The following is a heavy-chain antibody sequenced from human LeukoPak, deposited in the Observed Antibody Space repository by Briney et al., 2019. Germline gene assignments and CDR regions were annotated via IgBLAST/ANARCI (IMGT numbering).Heavy chain of an antibody. V-gene: IGHV3-21*01. J-gene: IGHJ4*02. CDR2: ISSSSSYI. CDR1: GFTFSSYA. CDR3: ARDRGHIAAAGNYDPKPRLLPDY. Sequence: GGSLRLSCAASGFTFSSYAMNWVRQAPGKGLEWVSSISSSSSYIYYADSVKGRFTISRDNAKNSLYLQMNSLRAEDTAVYYCARDRGHIAAAGNYDPKPRLLPDYWGQGTLVTVSS. D-gene: IGHD6-13*01.